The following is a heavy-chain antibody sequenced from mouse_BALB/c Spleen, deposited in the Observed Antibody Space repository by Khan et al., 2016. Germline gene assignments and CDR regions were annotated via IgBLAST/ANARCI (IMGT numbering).Heavy chain of an antibody. V-gene: IGHV9-2-1*01. J-gene: IGHJ1*01. CDR2: INTETTEP. CDR1: GYTFTDYS. CDR3: SIYYLGSRYVDV. D-gene: IGHD1-1*01. Sequence: QIQLVQSGPELKKPGETVKISCKASGYTFTDYSFHWVKQAPGKGLKWMGWINTETTEPTYADDFKGRFAFSLETSASTAYLQINNLNNEDAAIYYCSIYYLGSRYVDVWGAGTTVTVSS.